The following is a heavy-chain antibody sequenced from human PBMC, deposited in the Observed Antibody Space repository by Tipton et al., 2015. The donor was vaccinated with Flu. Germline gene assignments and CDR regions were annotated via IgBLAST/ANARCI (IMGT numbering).Heavy chain of an antibody. D-gene: IGHD5-24*01. CDR1: GYTFTAHY. Sequence: QVQLVQSGAELKKPGASVKLSCQGSGYTFTAHYMHWVRQAPGQGLEWMGWINANDNGTGYPQKFQGRVTMTRDTSISTVYMELSRLSSDDTAVYYCARDGAGYNGAFDMWGQGTMVTVSS. V-gene: IGHV1-2*02. CDR2: INANDNGT. CDR3: ARDGAGYNGAFDM. J-gene: IGHJ3*02.